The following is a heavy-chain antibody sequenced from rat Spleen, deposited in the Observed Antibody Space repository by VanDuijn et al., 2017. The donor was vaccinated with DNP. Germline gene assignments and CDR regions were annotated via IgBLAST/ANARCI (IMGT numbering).Heavy chain of an antibody. D-gene: IGHD1-11*01. Sequence: EVQLVESGGGLVQPGRSLKLSCAVSRITFSDHNMAWVRQAPTKGLEWVAYITIGGGSTYYRDFVRGRFTISRDSAKSILYLQMDSLRSEDTATYYCTTASYGFTYWGQGTLVTVSS. J-gene: IGHJ3*01. CDR3: TTASYGFTY. V-gene: IGHV5-27*01. CDR1: RITFSDHN. CDR2: ITIGGGST.